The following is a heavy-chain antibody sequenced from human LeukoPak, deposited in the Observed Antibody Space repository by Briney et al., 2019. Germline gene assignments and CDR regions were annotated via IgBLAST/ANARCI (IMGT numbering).Heavy chain of an antibody. J-gene: IGHJ6*02. CDR1: GFTFSSYW. D-gene: IGHD2-15*01. CDR3: AREAGYCSGGSCYSRKQNYYYYYGMDV. CDR2: IKPDGRAD. Sequence: GGSLRLSCAASGFTFSSYWMNWVRKAQGKGRGWVANIKPDGRADNYVDSVKGRFTISRDNAEISLYLQMNSLRAEDTAVYYCAREAGYCSGGSCYSRKQNYYYYYGMDVWGQGTTVTVSS. V-gene: IGHV3-7*01.